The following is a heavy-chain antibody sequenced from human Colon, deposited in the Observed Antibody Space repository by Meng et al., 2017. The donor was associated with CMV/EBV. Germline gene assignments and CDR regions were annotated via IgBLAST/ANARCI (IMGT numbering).Heavy chain of an antibody. Sequence: QVQRQESGPGLFKPSETLSLSCTVSGGSISSYYWSWIRQPAGKGLEWIGRIYPSGFPKYKPSLESRVTMSADTSKNQISLKLTSVTAADTAVYYCARAQYTYGYWIFDYWGQGTLVTVSS. CDR3: ARAQYTYGYWIFDY. J-gene: IGHJ4*02. D-gene: IGHD5-18*01. V-gene: IGHV4-4*07. CDR2: IYPSGFP. CDR1: GGSISSYY.